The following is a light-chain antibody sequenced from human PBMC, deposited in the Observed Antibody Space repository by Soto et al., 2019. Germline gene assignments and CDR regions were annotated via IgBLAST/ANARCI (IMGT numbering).Light chain of an antibody. J-gene: IGLJ2*01. CDR2: EVS. Sequence: QSALTKPPSVSGSPGQPVTISCTGTSSDVDSYNRVSWYQQPPGTAPKLMIYEVSNRPLGVPDRFSGSKSGSAASLTISGLQAEDEADYYCTLYTTSTTPHVVFGGGTKLTVL. CDR3: TLYTTSTTPHVV. CDR1: SSDVDSYNR. V-gene: IGLV2-18*01.